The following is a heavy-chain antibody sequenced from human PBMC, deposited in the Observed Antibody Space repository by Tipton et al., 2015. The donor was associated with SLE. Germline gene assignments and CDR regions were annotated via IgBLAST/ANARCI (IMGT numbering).Heavy chain of an antibody. CDR3: ARHRRITLLRGLILTY. CDR1: GGSFRGYY. D-gene: IGHD3-10*01. CDR2: SDHTGNT. V-gene: IGHV4-34*01. J-gene: IGHJ4*02. Sequence: TLSLTCAVSGGSFRGYYWTWIRQSPNKGLEWIGESDHTGNTNYNPSLKSRVTISVDTSKNQFSLRLNSVTAADTAVYYCARHRRITLLRGLILTYWGQGTPVTVSS.